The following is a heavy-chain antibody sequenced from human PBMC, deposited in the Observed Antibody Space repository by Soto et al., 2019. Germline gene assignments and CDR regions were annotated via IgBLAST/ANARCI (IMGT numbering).Heavy chain of an antibody. V-gene: IGHV1-46*03. D-gene: IGHD2-15*01. Sequence: QVHLVQSGAEVKKPGASVKVSCKASGYTLTSYYMHWVRQAPGQGLEWMGIINPSGGSDGNAGYAQKFQGRVTLTRDTSTSTVYMELSSLRSEDTAMYFCATYCSGGSCPPGPWNWGQGTMVTVS. CDR1: GYTLTSYY. CDR3: ATYCSGGSCPPGPWN. J-gene: IGHJ3*01. CDR2: INPSGGSDGNA.